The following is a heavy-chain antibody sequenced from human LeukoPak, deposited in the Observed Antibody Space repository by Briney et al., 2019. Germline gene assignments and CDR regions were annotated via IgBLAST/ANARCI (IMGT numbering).Heavy chain of an antibody. V-gene: IGHV3-53*01. CDR1: GFTVSSNY. CDR2: IYSGGST. D-gene: IGHD1-26*01. Sequence: PGGSLRLSCAASGFTVSSNYMSWVRQAPGKGLEWVSVIYSGGSTYYADSVKGRFTISRDNSKNTLYLQMNGLRAEDTAVYYCARGGDIVGATRSAFDIWGQGTMVTVSS. CDR3: ARGGDIVGATRSAFDI. J-gene: IGHJ3*02.